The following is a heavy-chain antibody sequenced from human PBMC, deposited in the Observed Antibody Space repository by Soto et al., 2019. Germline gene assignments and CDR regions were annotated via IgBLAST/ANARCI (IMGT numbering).Heavy chain of an antibody. J-gene: IGHJ4*02. CDR2: IIPIFGTA. V-gene: IGHV1-69*13. CDR3: AREARYCSGGSCLDY. CDR1: GGTFSSYA. D-gene: IGHD2-15*01. Sequence: SVKVSCKASGGTFSSYAISWVRQAPGQGLEWMGGIIPIFGTANYAQKFQGRVTITADESTSTAYMELSSLRSEDTAVYYCAREARYCSGGSCLDYWGQGTLVTVSS.